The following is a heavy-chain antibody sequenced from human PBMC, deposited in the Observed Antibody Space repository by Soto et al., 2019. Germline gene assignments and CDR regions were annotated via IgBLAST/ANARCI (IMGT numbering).Heavy chain of an antibody. CDR3: ARVGTSHYLDWFDP. CDR2: IYSSGNT. J-gene: IGHJ5*02. CDR1: GGSISSGGYY. Sequence: SETLSLTCTVSGGSISSGGYYWTWIRQHPGKGLEWIGYIYSSGNTYYNPSLKSRVTISVDTSKNQFSLKLSSVTAADTAVYYCARVGTSHYLDWFDPWGQGTLVTVSS. D-gene: IGHD3-10*01. V-gene: IGHV4-31*03.